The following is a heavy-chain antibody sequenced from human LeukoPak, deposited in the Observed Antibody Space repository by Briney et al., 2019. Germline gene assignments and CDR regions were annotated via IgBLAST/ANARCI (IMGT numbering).Heavy chain of an antibody. CDR3: AKDQSGTFRDY. CDR1: GFTFSTMG. V-gene: IGHV3-30*02. CDR2: IRYDGSNR. D-gene: IGHD1-26*01. Sequence: FGAAPGFTFSTMGIHWVRQAPGRGLEWLAFIRYDGSNRFYADSVKGRFTISRDNSKNTVFLQMNSLRTEDTAVYYCAKDQSGTFRDYWGQGTLVTVSS. J-gene: IGHJ4*02.